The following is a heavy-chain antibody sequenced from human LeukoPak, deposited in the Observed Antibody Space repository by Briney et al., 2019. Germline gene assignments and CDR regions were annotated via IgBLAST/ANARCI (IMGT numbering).Heavy chain of an antibody. CDR2: IRYDGSNK. D-gene: IGHD5-12*01. J-gene: IGHJ4*02. Sequence: GGSLRLSCAASGFTFSSYGMHWVRQAPGKGLEWVAFIRYDGSNKYYADSGKGRFTISRDNSRNTLYLQMNSLRAEDTAVYYCAKDGGRVGGYGGWGQGTLVTVSS. CDR3: AKDGGRVGGYGG. CDR1: GFTFSSYG. V-gene: IGHV3-30*02.